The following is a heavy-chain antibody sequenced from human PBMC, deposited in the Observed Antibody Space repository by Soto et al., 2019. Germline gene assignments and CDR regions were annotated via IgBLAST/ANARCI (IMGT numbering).Heavy chain of an antibody. CDR1: GGSFSGYY. D-gene: IGHD6-6*01. Sequence: NPSETLSLTCAVYGGSFSGYYWSWIRQPPGKGLEWIGEINHSGSTNYNPSLKSRVTISVDTSKNQFSLKLSSVTAADTAVYYCARGRPRVAARGFDYWGQGTLVTVSS. J-gene: IGHJ4*02. CDR2: INHSGST. CDR3: ARGRPRVAARGFDY. V-gene: IGHV4-34*01.